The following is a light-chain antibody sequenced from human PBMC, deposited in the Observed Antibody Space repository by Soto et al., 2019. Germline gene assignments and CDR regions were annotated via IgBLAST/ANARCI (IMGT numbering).Light chain of an antibody. Sequence: ESVLTQSPGTLSLSPGERATLSCRASQSVSSNYLAWYQQKPGQAPRLLIYGASTRATGIPDRFSGSGSGTDFTLTISRLEPEDSAVYYCQHYGSSPTWKFGQGTKVEIK. CDR1: QSVSSNY. CDR2: GAS. CDR3: QHYGSSPTWK. J-gene: IGKJ1*01. V-gene: IGKV3-20*01.